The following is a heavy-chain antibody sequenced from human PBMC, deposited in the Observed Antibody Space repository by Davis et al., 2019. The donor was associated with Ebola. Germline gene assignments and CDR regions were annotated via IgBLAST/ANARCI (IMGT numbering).Heavy chain of an antibody. Sequence: PGGSLRLSCKGSGYSFTSYWISWVRQMPGKGLEWMGRIDPSDSYTNYSPSFQGHVTISADKSISTAYLQWSSLKASDTAMYYCARYLGWYEDHYYYYYGMDVWGQGTTVTVSS. CDR2: IDPSDSYT. J-gene: IGHJ6*02. D-gene: IGHD6-19*01. CDR1: GYSFTSYW. V-gene: IGHV5-10-1*01. CDR3: ARYLGWYEDHYYYYYGMDV.